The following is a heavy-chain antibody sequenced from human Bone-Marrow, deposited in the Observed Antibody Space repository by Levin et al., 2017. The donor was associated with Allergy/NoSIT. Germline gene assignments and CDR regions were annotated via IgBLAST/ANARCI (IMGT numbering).Heavy chain of an antibody. CDR3: ARLKGTIVAPGSPLLDY. D-gene: IGHD6-13*01. CDR1: GGTLNTYT. J-gene: IGHJ4*02. V-gene: IGHV1-69*01. Sequence: KISCKASGGTLNTYTITWVRQAPGQGLEWMGEILPLFGTTKYAQKFQGRVTLTADESTSTVYMEMSRLGSEDTAVYFCARLKGTIVAPGSPLLDYWGQGTLVTVSS. CDR2: ILPLFGTT.